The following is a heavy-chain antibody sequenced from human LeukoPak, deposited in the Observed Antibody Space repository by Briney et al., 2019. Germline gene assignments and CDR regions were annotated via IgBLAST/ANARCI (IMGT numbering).Heavy chain of an antibody. J-gene: IGHJ4*02. V-gene: IGHV4-61*09. CDR1: GASIDRGSYY. CDR2: MYTSGTK. CDR3: AKGRGFRVWDPWDN. Sequence: PSETLSLTCSVSGASIDRGSYYWSWVRQPAGKGLEWTGHMYTSGTKYYNPSLKSRITISFDTSKNQFSLTLRSMTAADTAVYYCAKGRGFRVWDPWDNWGQGTLITVSS. D-gene: IGHD3-16*01.